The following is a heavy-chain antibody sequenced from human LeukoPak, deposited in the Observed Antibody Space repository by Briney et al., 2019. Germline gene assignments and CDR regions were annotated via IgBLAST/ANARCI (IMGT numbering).Heavy chain of an antibody. CDR1: GGSISSGGYS. CDR3: ARGGVTATLDY. Sequence: SETLSLTCAVSGGSISSGGYSWSWIRQPPGKGLEWIGYIYHSGSTYYNPSLKSRVTISVDRSKNQFSLKLSSVTAADTAVYYCARGGVTATLDYWGQGTLVTVSS. D-gene: IGHD2-21*02. CDR2: IYHSGST. J-gene: IGHJ4*02. V-gene: IGHV4-30-2*01.